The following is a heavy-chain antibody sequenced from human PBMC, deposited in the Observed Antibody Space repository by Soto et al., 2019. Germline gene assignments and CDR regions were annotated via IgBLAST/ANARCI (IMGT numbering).Heavy chain of an antibody. D-gene: IGHD2-8*02. CDR2: INHSGST. Sequence: QVQLQQWGAGLLKPSETLSLTCAVYGGSFSGYYWTWIRQPPGTGLEWIGEINHSGSTNYNPSLKSRATISVDTSKTQFSLKLTSGTAADTAVYYCARDKITGRFDYWGQGTLVTVSS. J-gene: IGHJ4*02. V-gene: IGHV4-34*01. CDR3: ARDKITGRFDY. CDR1: GGSFSGYY.